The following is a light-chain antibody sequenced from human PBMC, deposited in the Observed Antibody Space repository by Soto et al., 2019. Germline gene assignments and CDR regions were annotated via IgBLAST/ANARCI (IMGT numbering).Light chain of an antibody. Sequence: EIVLMQSPDTLSLSPGERATLSCRASETISSHYIAWYQQKPGQAPRLLIFGTSTRATGIRDRFSGSWSGTDFTLTISRLEPEDFAVYYCQNFGDSPFTFGPGTKVEIK. CDR2: GTS. V-gene: IGKV3-20*01. J-gene: IGKJ3*01. CDR1: ETISSHY. CDR3: QNFGDSPFT.